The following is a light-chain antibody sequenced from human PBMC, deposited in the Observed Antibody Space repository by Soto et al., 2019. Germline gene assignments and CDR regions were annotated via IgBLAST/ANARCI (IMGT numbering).Light chain of an antibody. J-gene: IGLJ1*01. CDR1: SSDVGGYNY. CDR3: CSYTSSSTPWF. V-gene: IGLV2-14*03. Sequence: QSALTQPASVSGSTGQSITISCTGTSSDVGGYNYVSWYQQHPGKAPKLMIYDVSDRPSGVSNRFSASKSGNTASLTISGLQAEDEADYYCCSYTSSSTPWFFGTGTKVTVL. CDR2: DVS.